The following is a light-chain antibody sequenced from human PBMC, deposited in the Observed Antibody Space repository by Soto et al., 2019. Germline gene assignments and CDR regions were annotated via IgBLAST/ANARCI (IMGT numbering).Light chain of an antibody. CDR3: SSYTSSTTL. CDR1: SSDVGSLTY. J-gene: IGLJ2*01. CDR2: DVS. V-gene: IGLV2-14*03. Sequence: QSALTQPASVSGSPGQSITISCTGTSSDVGSLTYVSWYQHHPGKAPKVILYDVSYRPSGVSNRFSGSKSGNTASLTISGLQAEAEADYYCSSYTSSTTLFGGGTKLTVL.